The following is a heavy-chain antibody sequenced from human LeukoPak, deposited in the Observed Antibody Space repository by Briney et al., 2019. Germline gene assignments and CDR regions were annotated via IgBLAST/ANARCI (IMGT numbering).Heavy chain of an antibody. CDR2: ISAYNGNT. CDR3: ARDPELLWFGELLGGYYYYYGMDV. V-gene: IGHV1-18*01. CDR1: GYTFTSYG. D-gene: IGHD3-10*01. Sequence: ASVKVPCKASGYTFTSYGISWVRQAPGQGLEWMGWISAYNGNTNYAQKLQGRVTMTTDTSTSTAYMELRSLRSDDTAVYYCARDPELLWFGELLGGYYYYYGMDVWGQGTTVTVSS. J-gene: IGHJ6*02.